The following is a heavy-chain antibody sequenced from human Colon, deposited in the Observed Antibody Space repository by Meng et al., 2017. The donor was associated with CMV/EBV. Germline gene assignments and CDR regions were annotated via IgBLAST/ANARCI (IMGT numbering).Heavy chain of an antibody. CDR3: ARGLVTRLRPTTWFDP. CDR1: GGSFSSYS. V-gene: IGHV4-34*01. J-gene: IGHJ5*02. Sequence: GGSFSSYSGTWTRQPPGKGLEYMGEISHNGSTYYDPSLKSRVTISVDASKKHFFLSLTSGTAADTAVYYCARGLVTRLRPTTWFDPWGQGTLVTVSS. CDR2: ISHNGST. D-gene: IGHD1-14*01.